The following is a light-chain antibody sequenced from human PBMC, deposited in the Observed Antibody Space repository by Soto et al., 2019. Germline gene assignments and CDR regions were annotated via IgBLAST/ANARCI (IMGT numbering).Light chain of an antibody. CDR3: QQYGSSPGLFS. Sequence: EIVLTQSPGTLSLSPGESATLSCRSSQSVGSRFLAWYQQKPGQAPRLLVYGASNRATGIPDRFSGSGSGTDFTLTISRLEPEDFAVYYCQQYGSSPGLFSFGPGTKVDIK. J-gene: IGKJ3*01. CDR2: GAS. V-gene: IGKV3-20*01. CDR1: QSVGSRF.